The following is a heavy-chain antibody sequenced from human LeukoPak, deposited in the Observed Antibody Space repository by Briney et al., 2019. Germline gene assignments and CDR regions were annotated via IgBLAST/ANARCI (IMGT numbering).Heavy chain of an antibody. V-gene: IGHV3-7*01. D-gene: IGHD4-17*01. CDR3: ARWRHDYGDEKFDP. Sequence: PGGSLRLSCAASGFTFSHYWMSWVRQAPGKGLEWVANIKPDGSEKDYVDSVKGRFTISRDNAKNSLYLQMDSLRAEDTAVYYCARWRHDYGDEKFDPWGQGTLVTVSS. J-gene: IGHJ5*02. CDR1: GFTFSHYW. CDR2: IKPDGSEK.